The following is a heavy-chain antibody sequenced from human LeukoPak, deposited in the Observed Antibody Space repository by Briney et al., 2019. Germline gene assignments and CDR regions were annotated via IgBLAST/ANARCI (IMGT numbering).Heavy chain of an antibody. CDR2: ISYDGSNK. CDR3: AKDYYDSGSSPLDY. D-gene: IGHD3-10*01. Sequence: GGSLRLSCAASGFTFSSYGIHWVRQAPGKGLEWVAVISYDGSNKYYADSVKGRFTISRDNSKNTLYLQMNSLRAEDTAVYYCAKDYYDSGSSPLDYWGQGTLVTLSS. CDR1: GFTFSSYG. J-gene: IGHJ4*02. V-gene: IGHV3-30*18.